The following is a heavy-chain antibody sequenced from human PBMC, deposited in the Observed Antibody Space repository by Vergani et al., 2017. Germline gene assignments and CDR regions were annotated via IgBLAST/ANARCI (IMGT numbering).Heavy chain of an antibody. CDR2: INAGNGNT. Sequence: VQLVQSGAEVKKPGASVKVSCKASGYTFTSYAMHWVRQAPGQRLEWMGWINAGNGNTKYSQKFQGRVTITRDTSASTAYMELSSLRSEDTAVYYCARDRGVVVVVAASDAFDIWGQGTMVTVSS. D-gene: IGHD2-15*01. J-gene: IGHJ3*02. CDR3: ARDRGVVVVVAASDAFDI. CDR1: GYTFTSYA. V-gene: IGHV1-3*01.